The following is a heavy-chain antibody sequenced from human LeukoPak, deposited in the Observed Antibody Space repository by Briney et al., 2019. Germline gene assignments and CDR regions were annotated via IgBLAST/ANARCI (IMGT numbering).Heavy chain of an antibody. Sequence: GGSLRLSRAASGSILRSHWMNWVRQAPGKGLEWVANMKEDGTQTYYLESVRGRFTISRDYAKDSLYLQMDSLSVEDTAVYYCVAKRRIHPNYSDYWGQGTLVTVSS. J-gene: IGHJ4*02. CDR2: MKEDGTQT. CDR3: VAKRRIHPNYSDY. CDR1: GSILRSHW. V-gene: IGHV3-7*01.